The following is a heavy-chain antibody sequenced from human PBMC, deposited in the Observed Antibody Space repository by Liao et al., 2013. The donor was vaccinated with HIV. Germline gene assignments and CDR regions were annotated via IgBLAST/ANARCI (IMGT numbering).Heavy chain of an antibody. CDR1: GGSISRYY. CDR2: IYPSGNT. V-gene: IGHV4-4*07. Sequence: QVQLQESGPGLVKPSQTLSLTCTVSGGSISRYYWIWIREPVGKRLEWIGRIYPSGNTNYNPSLKSRLTMSVDSSKNQFSLKLTSVTAADTAVYYCAARITISGVAIPHALDVWGQGTMVAVSS. CDR3: AARITISGVAIPHALDV. J-gene: IGHJ3*01. D-gene: IGHD3-3*01.